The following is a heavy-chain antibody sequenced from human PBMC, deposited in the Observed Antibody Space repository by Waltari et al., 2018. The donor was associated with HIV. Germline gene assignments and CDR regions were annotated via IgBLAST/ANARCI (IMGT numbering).Heavy chain of an antibody. CDR2: ISTTGTT. Sequence: QVQLQESGPGLVKPSETLSLTCTVSVGSISTYFWTWIRQPAGKGLEWVGRISTTGTTNYNPSLKSRITMSLDTSNNHFSLSLTSVTAADTAVYYCAREETSGRPLADWGQGTLVTVSS. V-gene: IGHV4-4*07. CDR3: AREETSGRPLAD. CDR1: VGSISTYF. J-gene: IGHJ4*02. D-gene: IGHD6-6*01.